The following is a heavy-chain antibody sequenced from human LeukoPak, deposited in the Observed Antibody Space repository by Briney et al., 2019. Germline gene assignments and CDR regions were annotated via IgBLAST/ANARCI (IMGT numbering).Heavy chain of an antibody. D-gene: IGHD6-13*01. CDR1: GYTFTSYY. V-gene: IGHV1-46*01. J-gene: IGHJ6*03. Sequence: ASVKVSCKASGYTFTSYYMHWVRQAPGQGLEWMGIINPSGGSTGYAQKFQGRVTITRNTSISTAYMELSSLRSEDTAVYYCARGPRSSWPWYMDVWGKGTTVTVSS. CDR2: INPSGGST. CDR3: ARGPRSSWPWYMDV.